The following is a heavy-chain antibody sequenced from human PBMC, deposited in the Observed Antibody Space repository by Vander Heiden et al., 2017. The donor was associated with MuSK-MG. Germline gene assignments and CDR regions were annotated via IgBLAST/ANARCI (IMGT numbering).Heavy chain of an antibody. J-gene: IGHJ4*02. CDR2: IWYDGSDK. D-gene: IGHD3-10*01. Sequence: QVQLVESGGGLVQPGRSLRLSCSASEFTFTRFGLHWVRQAPGKGLEWVAVIWYDGSDKYYGDSVKGRFTISRDNSKNTRYLKMNSLRAEDTAVYYCARSSYAGSGSYFPLDFWGQGTLVTVSS. V-gene: IGHV3-33*08. CDR3: ARSSYAGSGSYFPLDF. CDR1: EFTFTRFG.